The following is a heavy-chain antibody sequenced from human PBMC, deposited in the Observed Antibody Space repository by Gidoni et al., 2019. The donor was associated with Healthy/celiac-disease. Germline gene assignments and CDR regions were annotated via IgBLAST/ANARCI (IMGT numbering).Heavy chain of an antibody. J-gene: IGHJ4*02. D-gene: IGHD2-15*01. CDR3: AKDRGYCSGGSCYSAY. CDR1: GVTFSSYA. Sequence: EVQLLESGGGLVQPGGSLRLSCAASGVTFSSYAMSWVRQAPGKGLEWVSAISGSGGSTYYADSVKGRFTISRDNSKNTLYLQMNSLRAEDTAVYYCAKDRGYCSGGSCYSAYWGQGTLVTVSS. V-gene: IGHV3-23*01. CDR2: ISGSGGST.